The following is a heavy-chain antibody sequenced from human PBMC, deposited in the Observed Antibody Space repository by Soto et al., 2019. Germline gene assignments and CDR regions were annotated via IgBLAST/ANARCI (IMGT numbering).Heavy chain of an antibody. Sequence: PSETLSLTCAVSGGSIISGGYSWSWIRQPPGKGLEWIGYIYHSGSTYYNPSLKSRVTISVDTSKNQFSLKLSSVTAADTAVYYCARAVTTYGWLFDYWGQGTLVTVSS. CDR3: ARAVTTYGWLFDY. CDR1: GGSIISGGYS. CDR2: IYHSGST. J-gene: IGHJ4*02. D-gene: IGHD4-4*01. V-gene: IGHV4-30-2*01.